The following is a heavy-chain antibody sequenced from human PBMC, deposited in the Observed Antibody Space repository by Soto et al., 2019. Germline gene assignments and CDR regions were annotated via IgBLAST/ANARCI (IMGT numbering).Heavy chain of an antibody. J-gene: IGHJ4*02. D-gene: IGHD1-20*01. Sequence: QVHLQESGPGLVKPSETLSLSCTVSGGSVSSGSYYWSWIRQPPGKALEFIGHIFHSGTTNYNPTPTSRVIISLDTPANHFSLRLRSVTAADTAVYYCARAHITGPLGSWGQGYLVTVSS. V-gene: IGHV4-61*03. CDR2: IFHSGTT. CDR3: ARAHITGPLGS. CDR1: GGSVSSGSYY.